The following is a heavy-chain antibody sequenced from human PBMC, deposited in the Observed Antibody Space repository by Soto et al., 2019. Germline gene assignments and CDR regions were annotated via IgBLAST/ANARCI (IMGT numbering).Heavy chain of an antibody. J-gene: IGHJ4*02. Sequence: PGGSLRLSCAASGFTFSSYSMNWFRQAPGKGLEWVSSISSSSSYIYYADSVKGRFTISRDNAKNSLYLQMNSLRAEDTAVYYCARDQESNYYGSAPDYWGQGTLVTVSS. V-gene: IGHV3-21*01. CDR1: GFTFSSYS. D-gene: IGHD3-10*01. CDR3: ARDQESNYYGSAPDY. CDR2: ISSSSSYI.